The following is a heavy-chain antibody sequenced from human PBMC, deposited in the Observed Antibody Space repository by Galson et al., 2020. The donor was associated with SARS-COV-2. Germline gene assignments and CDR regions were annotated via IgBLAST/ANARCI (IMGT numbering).Heavy chain of an antibody. J-gene: IGHJ1*01. CDR1: GFTFTDYY. CDR2: INPYSGDT. V-gene: IGHV1-2*02. D-gene: IGHD4-17*01. Sequence: ASVKVSCKDSGFTFTDYYMNWVRQAPGQGLEWVGWINPYSGDTDQAQNFQGRVTMTSDTTINTAYMELSSLRSDDTAIYYCASGDYGVSWGQGTLITVSS. CDR3: ASGDYGVS.